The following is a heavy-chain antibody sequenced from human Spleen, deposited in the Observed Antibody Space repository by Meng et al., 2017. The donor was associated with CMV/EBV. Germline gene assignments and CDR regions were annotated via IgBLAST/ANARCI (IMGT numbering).Heavy chain of an antibody. D-gene: IGHD1-26*01. CDR2: INPNSGGT. CDR1: GYTFTGYY. V-gene: IGHV1-2*02. Sequence: VERGQSGAEVKKPGASVKVSCKASGYTFTGYYMHWVRQAPGQGLEWMGWINPNSGGTNYAQKFQGRVTMTRDTSISTAYMELSRLRSDDTAVYYCASIPSGSYYEFDYWGQGTLVTVSS. J-gene: IGHJ4*02. CDR3: ASIPSGSYYEFDY.